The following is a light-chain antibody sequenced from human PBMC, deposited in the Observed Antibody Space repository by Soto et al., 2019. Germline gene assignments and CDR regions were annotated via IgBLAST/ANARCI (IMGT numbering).Light chain of an antibody. V-gene: IGKV3-20*01. CDR2: GAS. J-gene: IGKJ1*01. CDR3: QQYGRSPGT. CDR1: QTVTSNY. Sequence: EIVLTQSPCTLSLSPGERRTLSCRASQTVTSNYLAWYQQKPCQYPRLLIYGASSRATGIPDRFSGSGSGTDFTLTISRLETEDFAVYYCQQYGRSPGTFGQGTKVDI.